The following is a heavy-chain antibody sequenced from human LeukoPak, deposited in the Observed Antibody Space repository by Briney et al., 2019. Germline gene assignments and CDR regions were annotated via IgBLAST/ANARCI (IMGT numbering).Heavy chain of an antibody. V-gene: IGHV3-30*18. CDR1: GFTLSSYG. CDR2: ISYDGSNK. Sequence: PGGSLRLSCAASGFTLSSYGMHWVRQAPGKGLEWVAVISYDGSNKYYADSVKGRFTISRDNSKNTLYLQMNSLRAEDTAVYYCAKDALSRYYDSSGYPTFVDYWGQGTLVTVSS. J-gene: IGHJ4*02. CDR3: AKDALSRYYDSSGYPTFVDY. D-gene: IGHD3-22*01.